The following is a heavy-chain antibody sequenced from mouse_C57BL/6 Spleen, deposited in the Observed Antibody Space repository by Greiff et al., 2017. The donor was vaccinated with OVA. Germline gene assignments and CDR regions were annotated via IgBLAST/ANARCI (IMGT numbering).Heavy chain of an antibody. CDR3: ARESHWDWFAY. V-gene: IGHV5-4*01. CDR1: GFTFSSYA. Sequence: EVKLMESGGGLVKPGGSLKLSCAASGFTFSSYAMSWVRQTPEKRLEWVATISDGGGYTYYPDNVKGRFTISRDNAKNNLYLQMSHLKSEDTAMYYCARESHWDWFAYWGQGTLVTVSA. J-gene: IGHJ3*01. D-gene: IGHD4-1*01. CDR2: ISDGGGYT.